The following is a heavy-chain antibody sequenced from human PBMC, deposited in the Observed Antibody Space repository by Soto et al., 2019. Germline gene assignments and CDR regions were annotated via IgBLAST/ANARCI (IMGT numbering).Heavy chain of an antibody. D-gene: IGHD1-20*01. CDR3: ARGDYNEEPFDY. CDR1: GFTFSAYS. V-gene: IGHV3-21*01. Sequence: GGSLRLSCVASGFTFSAYSMNWVRQVPGKGLEWVSSLSSSYYIYYADSLKGRFTISRDNAKNSLFLQMNSLRADDTAVYYCARGDYNEEPFDYWGQGTPVTVSS. J-gene: IGHJ4*02. CDR2: LSSSYYI.